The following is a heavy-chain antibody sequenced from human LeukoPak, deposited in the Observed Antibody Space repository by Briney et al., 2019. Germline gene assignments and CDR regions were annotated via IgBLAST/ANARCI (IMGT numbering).Heavy chain of an antibody. CDR1: GFTFSSYW. Sequence: GGSLRLSCAASGFTFSSYWMSWVRQAPGKGLEWVANIKQDGSEKYYVDSVKGRFTISRDNAKNSLYLQMNSLKAEDTAVYYCARPSGSDAFDIWGQGTMVTVSS. D-gene: IGHD1-26*01. CDR3: ARPSGSDAFDI. V-gene: IGHV3-7*01. J-gene: IGHJ3*02. CDR2: IKQDGSEK.